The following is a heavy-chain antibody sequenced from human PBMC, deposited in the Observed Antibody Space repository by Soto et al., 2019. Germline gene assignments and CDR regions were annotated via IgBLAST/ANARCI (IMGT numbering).Heavy chain of an antibody. V-gene: IGHV1-69*02. Sequence: QVQLVQSGAEVKKPGSSVKVSCKASGGTFSSYTISWVRQAPGQGLEWMGRIIPILGIANYAQKCQGRVTITADEATSTAYRELSSLRSEDTAVYYCARHYGDYTPTNYYYMDVWGKGTTVTVSS. CDR1: GGTFSSYT. CDR2: IIPILGIA. D-gene: IGHD4-17*01. CDR3: ARHYGDYTPTNYYYMDV. J-gene: IGHJ6*03.